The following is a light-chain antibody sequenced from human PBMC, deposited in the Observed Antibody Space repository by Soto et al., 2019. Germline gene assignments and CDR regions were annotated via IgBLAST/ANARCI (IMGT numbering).Light chain of an antibody. Sequence: DITMTQSPSSLSASVGDRVTINCQASQDISNYLNWYQQKPGKAPKLLIYDASNLETGVPSRFSGSGSGTDFTFTISSLQPEDIATYYCQQYDNLPLTFGGGTKVDIK. J-gene: IGKJ4*01. CDR2: DAS. V-gene: IGKV1-33*01. CDR3: QQYDNLPLT. CDR1: QDISNY.